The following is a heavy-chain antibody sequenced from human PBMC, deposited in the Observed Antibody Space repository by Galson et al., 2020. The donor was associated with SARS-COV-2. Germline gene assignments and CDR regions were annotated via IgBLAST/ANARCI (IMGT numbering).Heavy chain of an antibody. CDR1: GYTFTGYY. D-gene: IGHD6-13*01. V-gene: IGHV1-2*02. CDR3: ARLAAAGANYYYGMDV. CDR2: INPNSGGT. J-gene: IGHJ6*02. Sequence: GESLKISCKASGYTFTGYYMHWVRQAPGQGLEWMGWINPNSGGTNYAQKFQGRVTMTRDTSISTAYMELSRLRSDDTAVYYCARLAAAGANYYYGMDVWGQGTTVTVSS.